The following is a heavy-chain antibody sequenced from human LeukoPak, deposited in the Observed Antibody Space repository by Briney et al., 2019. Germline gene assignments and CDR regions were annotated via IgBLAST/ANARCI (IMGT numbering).Heavy chain of an antibody. D-gene: IGHD6-13*01. CDR1: GYTFTGYY. CDR2: IIPIFGTA. J-gene: IGHJ4*02. Sequence: SVKVSCKASGYTFTGYYMHWVRQAPGQGLEWMGGIIPIFGTANYAQKFQGRVTITADESTSTAYMELSSLRSEDTAVYYCARGSSIAAAGYYFDYWGQGTLVTVSS. CDR3: ARGSSIAAAGYYFDY. V-gene: IGHV1-69*13.